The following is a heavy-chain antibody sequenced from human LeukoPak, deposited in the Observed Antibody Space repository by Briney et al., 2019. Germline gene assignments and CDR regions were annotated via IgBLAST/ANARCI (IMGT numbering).Heavy chain of an antibody. CDR1: GGSFSGYY. V-gene: IGHV4-34*01. CDR3: ARGAMLRLYYYYYYYMDV. Sequence: SETLSLTCAVYGGSFSGYYWSWIRQPPGKGLEWIGEINHSGSTNYNPSLKSRVTISVDTSKNQFSLKLSSVTAADTAVYYCARGAMLRLYYYYYYYMDVWGEGTTVTVSS. J-gene: IGHJ6*03. CDR2: INHSGST. D-gene: IGHD3-10*02.